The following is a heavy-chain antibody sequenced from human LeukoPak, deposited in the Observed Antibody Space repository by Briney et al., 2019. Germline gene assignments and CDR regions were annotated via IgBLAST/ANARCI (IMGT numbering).Heavy chain of an antibody. CDR2: ISGSGGST. V-gene: IGHV3-23*01. J-gene: IGHJ3*02. CDR3: AKRTSSSGYSYDAFDI. D-gene: IGHD3-22*01. CDR1: GFTFSSYA. Sequence: GGSLRLSCAASGFTFSSYAMSWVRQAPGKGLEWVSAISGSGGSTYYADSVKGRFTISRDNSKNTLYLQMNSLRAEDTAVYYCAKRTSSSGYSYDAFDIWGQGTMVTVSS.